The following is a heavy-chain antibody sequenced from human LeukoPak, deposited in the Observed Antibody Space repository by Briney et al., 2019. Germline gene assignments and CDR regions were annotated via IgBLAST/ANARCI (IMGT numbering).Heavy chain of an antibody. V-gene: IGHV3-23*01. Sequence: GGSLRLSCAASGFTFRSYAMSWVRQAPGKGLEWVSAISGSGGSTYYADSVKGRFTISRDNSKNTLYLQMSSLRADDTAVYYCAKGLFDSSGYWGQGTLVTVSS. D-gene: IGHD3-22*01. CDR2: ISGSGGST. J-gene: IGHJ4*02. CDR1: GFTFRSYA. CDR3: AKGLFDSSGY.